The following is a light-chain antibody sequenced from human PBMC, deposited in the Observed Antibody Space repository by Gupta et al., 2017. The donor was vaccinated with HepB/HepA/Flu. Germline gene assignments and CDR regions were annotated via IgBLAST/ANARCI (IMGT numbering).Light chain of an antibody. V-gene: IGKV1-5*03. CDR2: KAS. Sequence: GDRVTITRRASRNINNNLAWYQQKPGKAPKVLIYKASSLESGVPSRFSGSESGTEFTLTISSLQPDDSATYYCQQYFSYRTFGQGTKVEIK. CDR3: QQYFSYRT. CDR1: RNINNN. J-gene: IGKJ1*01.